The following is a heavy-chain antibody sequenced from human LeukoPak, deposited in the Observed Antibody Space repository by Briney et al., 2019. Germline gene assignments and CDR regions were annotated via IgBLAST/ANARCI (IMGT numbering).Heavy chain of an antibody. CDR2: IIPILAIA. Sequence: GASVKVSCKASGGTFSSYAISWVRQAPGQGLEWMGRIIPILAIANYAQKFQGRVTITADKSTSTAYMELSSLRSEDTAVYYCAHSSARPQFTTDYYYYGMDVWGQGTTVTVSS. V-gene: IGHV1-69*10. CDR1: GGTFSSYA. J-gene: IGHJ6*02. D-gene: IGHD3-22*01. CDR3: AHSSARPQFTTDYYYYGMDV.